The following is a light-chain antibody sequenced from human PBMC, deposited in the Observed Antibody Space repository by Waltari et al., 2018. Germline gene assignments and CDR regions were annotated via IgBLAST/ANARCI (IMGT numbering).Light chain of an antibody. V-gene: IGKV1-5*01. Sequence: DIQMTQSPSSLSVSVGDTVTITCRASQSISSWLDWYQQKPGMAPKLLIYEASSLTSGVPSRFSGRRSGTEFTLNISSLQPEDFATDYCLQYGRSPWTFGQGTKVEV. CDR2: EAS. J-gene: IGKJ1*01. CDR3: LQYGRSPWT. CDR1: QSISSW.